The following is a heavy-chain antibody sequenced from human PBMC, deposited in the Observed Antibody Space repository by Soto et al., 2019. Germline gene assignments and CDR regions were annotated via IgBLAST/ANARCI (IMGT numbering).Heavy chain of an antibody. D-gene: IGHD3-10*01. CDR3: AKDLYKVRGVYYYYGMDV. CDR2: ISYDGSNK. CDR1: GFTFSIYG. J-gene: IGHJ6*02. V-gene: IGHV3-30*18. Sequence: GGSLRLSCAASGFTFSIYGMHWVRHAPGKGLEWVAVISYDGSNKYYADSVKGRFTISRDNSKNTLYLQMNSLRAEDTAVYYCAKDLYKVRGVYYYYGMDVWGQGTTVTVSS.